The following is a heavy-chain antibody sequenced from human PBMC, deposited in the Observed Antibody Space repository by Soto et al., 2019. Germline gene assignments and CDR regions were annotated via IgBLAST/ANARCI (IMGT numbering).Heavy chain of an antibody. V-gene: IGHV3-33*01. CDR2: IWYDGSNK. D-gene: IGHD4-17*01. Sequence: PGGSLRLSCAASGFTFSSYGMHWVRQAPGKGLEWVAVIWYDGSNKYYADSVKGRFTISRDNSKNTLYLQMNSLRAEDTAVYYCARDSTTVATWHYYGMDVWGQGTTVTVSS. CDR3: ARDSTTVATWHYYGMDV. CDR1: GFTFSSYG. J-gene: IGHJ6*02.